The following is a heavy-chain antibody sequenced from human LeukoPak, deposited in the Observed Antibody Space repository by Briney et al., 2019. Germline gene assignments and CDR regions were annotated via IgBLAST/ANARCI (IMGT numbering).Heavy chain of an antibody. CDR2: ISAYNGNT. CDR1: GYTFTIYG. Sequence: ASVKVSCKASGYTFTIYGISWVRQAPGQGLEWMGWISAYNGNTNYSQKLQGRVTMTTDTSTSTAYMELRSLRSDDTAVYYCARLTRAGNWFDPWGQGTLVTVSS. V-gene: IGHV1-18*01. CDR3: ARLTRAGNWFDP. D-gene: IGHD6-19*01. J-gene: IGHJ5*02.